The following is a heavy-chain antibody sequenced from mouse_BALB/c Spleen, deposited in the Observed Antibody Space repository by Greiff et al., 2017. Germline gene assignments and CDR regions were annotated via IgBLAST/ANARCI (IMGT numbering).Heavy chain of an antibody. J-gene: IGHJ3*01. Sequence: DVMLVESGGGLVKPGGSLKLSCAASGFTFSSYAMSWVRQTPEKRLEWVASISSGGSTYYPDSVKGRFTISRDNARNILYLQMSSLRSEDTAMYYCASFYYDYSWFAYWGQGTLVTVSA. D-gene: IGHD2-4*01. V-gene: IGHV5-6-5*01. CDR2: ISSGGST. CDR1: GFTFSSYA. CDR3: ASFYYDYSWFAY.